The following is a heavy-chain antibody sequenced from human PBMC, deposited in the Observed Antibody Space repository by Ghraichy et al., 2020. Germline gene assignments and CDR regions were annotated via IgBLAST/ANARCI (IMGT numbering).Heavy chain of an antibody. V-gene: IGHV4-4*07. CDR2: IFTNGTA. Sequence: SETLSLTCSVSSDSINNYYWNWIRQPAGKGLEWIGRIFTNGTANYNPSLKSRVTMSVDTSKNQFPLNLSSVTAADTAVYYCARGRQSSGYEPWYLDLWGRGTLVTVSS. D-gene: IGHD3-22*01. J-gene: IGHJ2*01. CDR3: ARGRQSSGYEPWYLDL. CDR1: SDSINNYY.